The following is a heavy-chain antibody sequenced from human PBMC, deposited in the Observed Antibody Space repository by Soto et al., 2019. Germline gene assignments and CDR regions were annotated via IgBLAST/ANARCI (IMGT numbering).Heavy chain of an antibody. J-gene: IGHJ6*02. Sequence: SVKVSCKASGGTFSSYAISWVRQAPGQGLEWMGGIIPIFGTANYAQKFQGRVTITADESTSTAYMELSSLRSEDTAVYYCATAFRITIFGLVICPTSYHYYGMDVWGQGTTV. CDR3: ATAFRITIFGLVICPTSYHYYGMDV. CDR2: IIPIFGTA. V-gene: IGHV1-69*13. D-gene: IGHD3-3*01. CDR1: GGTFSSYA.